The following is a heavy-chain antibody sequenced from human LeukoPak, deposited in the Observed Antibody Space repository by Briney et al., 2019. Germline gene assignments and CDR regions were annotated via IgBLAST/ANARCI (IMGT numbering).Heavy chain of an antibody. Sequence: ASVKVSCKASGYTFTGYYMHWVRQAPGQGLEWMGIINPSGGSTSYAQKFQGRVTTTRDMSTSTVYMELSSLRSEDTAVYYCARDSEDTTMGPGYWGQGTLVTVSS. CDR3: ARDSEDTTMGPGY. J-gene: IGHJ4*02. CDR2: INPSGGST. V-gene: IGHV1-46*01. D-gene: IGHD5-18*01. CDR1: GYTFTGYY.